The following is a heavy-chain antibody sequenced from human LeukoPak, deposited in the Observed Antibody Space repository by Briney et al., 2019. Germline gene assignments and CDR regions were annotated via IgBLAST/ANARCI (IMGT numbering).Heavy chain of an antibody. CDR2: VSSRGSST. J-gene: IGHJ5*02. V-gene: IGHV3-48*03. CDR3: AKDGSGSYYDRWFDP. CDR1: GFTFSNYE. Sequence: GGSLRLSCAASGFTFSNYEMNWVRRAPGKGLEWVSYVSSRGSSTYYADSVKGRFTVSRDNAKNSLFLQMNSLRAEDTAIYYCAKDGSGSYYDRWFDPWGQGTLVTVSS. D-gene: IGHD3-10*01.